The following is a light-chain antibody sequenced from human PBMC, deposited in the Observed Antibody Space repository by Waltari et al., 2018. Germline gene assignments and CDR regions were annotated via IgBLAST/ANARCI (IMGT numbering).Light chain of an antibody. CDR3: SSYAGSNTYVL. V-gene: IGLV2-8*01. Sequence: QSALTQPPSASGSPGQSVTISCTGTSSDVGGYNYVSWYQQHPGKVPELVIFEVSKRPSGVPDGFSGSGSGNTASLTVSGLQAEDEAEYYCSSYAGSNTYVLFGGGTKLTVL. CDR2: EVS. CDR1: SSDVGGYNY. J-gene: IGLJ2*01.